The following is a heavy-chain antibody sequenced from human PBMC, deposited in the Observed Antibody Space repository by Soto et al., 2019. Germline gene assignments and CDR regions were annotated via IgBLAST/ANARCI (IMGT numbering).Heavy chain of an antibody. Sequence: EVQLAESGGGLAQPGGSLRLSCAASGFTLSGYAMDWVRQAPGKGLEYVSGISSNGVGIYYANSVQGRFTISRDNSKNTVYLQMGSLRTEDMAVYYCARRARPDFYYMDVWGRGTTVTVSS. J-gene: IGHJ6*03. CDR2: ISSNGVGI. CDR3: ARRARPDFYYMDV. V-gene: IGHV3-64*01. CDR1: GFTLSGYA. D-gene: IGHD6-6*01.